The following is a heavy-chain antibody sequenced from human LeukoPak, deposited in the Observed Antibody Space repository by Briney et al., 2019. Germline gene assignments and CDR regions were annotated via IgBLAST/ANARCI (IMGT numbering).Heavy chain of an antibody. Sequence: GASVKVSCKASGGTFSSYAISWVRQAPGQGLEWMGGIIPIFGTANYAQKFQGRVTITTDESTSTAYMELSSLRSEDTAVYYCARGQRFTIFGGGNSFDPWGQGTLVTVSS. CDR1: GGTFSSYA. J-gene: IGHJ5*02. V-gene: IGHV1-69*05. CDR3: ARGQRFTIFGGGNSFDP. CDR2: IIPIFGTA. D-gene: IGHD3-3*01.